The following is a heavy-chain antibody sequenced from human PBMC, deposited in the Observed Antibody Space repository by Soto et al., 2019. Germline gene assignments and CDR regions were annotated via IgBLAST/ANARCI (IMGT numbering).Heavy chain of an antibody. CDR3: ARHEFRGYCSGGSCYAEFDP. CDR1: GGSISSSSYY. D-gene: IGHD2-15*01. J-gene: IGHJ5*02. Sequence: QLQLQESGPGLVKPSETLSLTCTVSGGSISSSSYYWGWIRQPPGKGLEWIGSIYYSGSTYYNPSLKSRVTISVDTAKNQFSLKLSSVTAADTAVYYCARHEFRGYCSGGSCYAEFDPWGQGTLVTVSS. CDR2: IYYSGST. V-gene: IGHV4-39*01.